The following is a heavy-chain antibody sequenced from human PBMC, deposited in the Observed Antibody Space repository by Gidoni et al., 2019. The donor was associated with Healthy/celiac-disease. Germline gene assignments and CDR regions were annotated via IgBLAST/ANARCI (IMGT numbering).Heavy chain of an antibody. CDR3: AHSDSGSYSEADWFDP. Sequence: QITLKESGPTLVKPTQTLPLTCTFSGFSLSTSGVGVGWIRQPPGKALAWLALIYWNDDKRYSPSLKSRLANTKDTSKNQVVLTMTNMDPVDTATYYCAHSDSGSYSEADWFDPWGQGTLVTVSS. V-gene: IGHV2-5*01. CDR2: IYWNDDK. J-gene: IGHJ5*02. CDR1: GFSLSTSGVG. D-gene: IGHD1-26*01.